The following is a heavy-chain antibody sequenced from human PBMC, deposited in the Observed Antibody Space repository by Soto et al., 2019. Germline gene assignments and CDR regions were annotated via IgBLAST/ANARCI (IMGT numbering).Heavy chain of an antibody. V-gene: IGHV5-10-1*01. CDR3: ARGVDIVATMGN. CDR2: IDPSDSYT. CDR1: GYSFTSYW. Sequence: PGESLKISCKGSGYSFTSYWISWVRQMPGKGLEWMGRIDPSDSYTNYSPSFQGHVTISADKSISTAYLQWSSLKASDTAMYYCARGVDIVATMGNWGQGTLVTVSS. D-gene: IGHD5-12*01. J-gene: IGHJ4*02.